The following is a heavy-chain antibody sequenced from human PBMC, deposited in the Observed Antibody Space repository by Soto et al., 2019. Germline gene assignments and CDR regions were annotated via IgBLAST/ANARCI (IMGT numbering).Heavy chain of an antibody. CDR2: IIPIFGTA. CDR1: RGTFSSYA. D-gene: IGHD2-2*02. J-gene: IGHJ6*02. V-gene: IGHV1-69*13. Sequence: SVKVSYKASRGTFSSYAISWVRQAPGQGLEWMGGIIPIFGTANYAQKFQGRVTITADESTSTAYMELSSLRSEDTAVYYCARVQGYCSSTSCYTGMDVWGQGTTVTVSS. CDR3: ARVQGYCSSTSCYTGMDV.